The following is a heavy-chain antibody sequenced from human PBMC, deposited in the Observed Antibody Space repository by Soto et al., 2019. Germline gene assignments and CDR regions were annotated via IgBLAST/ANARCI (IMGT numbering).Heavy chain of an antibody. D-gene: IGHD3-9*01. CDR1: GGSFRGYY. J-gene: IGHJ2*01. CDR2: INDRGSI. CDR3: ARESHDILTGPPWVWYFDL. Sequence: QVQLQQWGAGPLRPLETLSLTCGVSGGSFRGYYWAWIRQSPGKGLEWIGEINDRGSINYNPSLNSRVSISVDKSKNHYSLNLRSVTAADTAVYYCARESHDILTGPPWVWYFDLWGRGTLVTVSS. V-gene: IGHV4-34*01.